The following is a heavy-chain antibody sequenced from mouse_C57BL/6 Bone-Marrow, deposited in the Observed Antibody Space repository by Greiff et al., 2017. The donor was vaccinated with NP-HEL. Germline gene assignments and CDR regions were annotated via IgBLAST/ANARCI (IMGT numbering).Heavy chain of an antibody. CDR1: GFNIKDDY. Sequence: EVQLQPSGAELVRPGASVKLSCTASGFNIKDDYMHWVKQMPKQGLEWIGWIDPENGDTEYASKFQGKGTITADTSSNTAYLQLSSLTSEDTAVYYFTSLLWSSMDYWGQGTSVTVSS. D-gene: IGHD2-1*01. V-gene: IGHV14-4*01. CDR2: IDPENGDT. J-gene: IGHJ4*01. CDR3: TSLLWSSMDY.